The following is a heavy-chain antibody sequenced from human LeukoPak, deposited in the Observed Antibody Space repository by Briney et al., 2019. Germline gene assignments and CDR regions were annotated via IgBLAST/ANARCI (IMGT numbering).Heavy chain of an antibody. V-gene: IGHV3-66*01. CDR3: ARGFSGSNGAIDY. CDR1: GFTFSSNY. CDR2: IYSGGST. D-gene: IGHD1-26*01. Sequence: PGGSLRLSCAASGFTFSSNYMRWVRQAPGKGLEWVSVIYSGGSTYYADSVKGRFTISRDNSKNTLYLQMNSLRAEDTAVYYCARGFSGSNGAIDYWGQGTLVTVSS. J-gene: IGHJ4*02.